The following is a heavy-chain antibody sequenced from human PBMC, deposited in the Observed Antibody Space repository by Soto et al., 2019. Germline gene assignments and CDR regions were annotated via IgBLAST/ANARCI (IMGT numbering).Heavy chain of an antibody. Sequence: EVQLVESGGGLVQPGGSLKLSCAASGFTFSGSAMHWVRQASGKGLEWVGRIGSKPNNYATVYAASVKGRVTISRDESKNMAYLQMNSLKIEDTAVYYCTRRGTSTPDAFDIWGQGTMVTVSS. D-gene: IGHD1-1*01. CDR3: TRRGTSTPDAFDI. CDR2: IGSKPNNYAT. J-gene: IGHJ3*02. V-gene: IGHV3-73*02. CDR1: GFTFSGSA.